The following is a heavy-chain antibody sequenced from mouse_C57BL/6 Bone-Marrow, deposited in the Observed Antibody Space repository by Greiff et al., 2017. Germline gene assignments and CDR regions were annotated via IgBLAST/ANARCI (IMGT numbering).Heavy chain of an antibody. CDR2: IDPENGDT. J-gene: IGHJ1*03. CDR3: TTFYGSSYLRYFDV. V-gene: IGHV14-4*01. Sequence: VQLQQSGAELVRPGASVKLSCTASGFNIKDDYMHWVKQRPEQGLEWIGWIDPENGDTEYASKFQGQATITADTSSNTAYLQLSSLTSEDTAVYYCTTFYGSSYLRYFDVWGTGTTVTVSS. CDR1: GFNIKDDY. D-gene: IGHD1-1*01.